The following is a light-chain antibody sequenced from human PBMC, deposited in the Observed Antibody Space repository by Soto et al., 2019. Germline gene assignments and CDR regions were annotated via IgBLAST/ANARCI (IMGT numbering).Light chain of an antibody. CDR1: RSDVGAYNY. Sequence: QSALTQPASVSGSPVQSITISCTGTRSDVGAYNYASWYQQYPGEAPKVIIYDVSHRPAGVSNRFSGSKSGNTASLTISGLQTQDESDYYCSSYTSATTYVFGTGTKLTVL. CDR3: SSYTSATTYV. CDR2: DVS. V-gene: IGLV2-14*01. J-gene: IGLJ1*01.